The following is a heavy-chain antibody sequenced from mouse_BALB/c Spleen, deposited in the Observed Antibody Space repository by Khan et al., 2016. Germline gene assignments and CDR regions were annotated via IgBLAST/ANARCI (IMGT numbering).Heavy chain of an antibody. CDR2: ILPGTDST. Sequence: QVQLKESGAELMKPGASVKISCKASGYTFSRYWIEWIKERPGHGLEWIGEILPGTDSTNYNDKIKGKAAFTAESSSSTAYIQLNSLTSEDSAVYYCARGASWGQGTLVTVSA. J-gene: IGHJ3*01. CDR3: ARGAS. CDR1: GYTFSRYW. V-gene: IGHV1-9*01.